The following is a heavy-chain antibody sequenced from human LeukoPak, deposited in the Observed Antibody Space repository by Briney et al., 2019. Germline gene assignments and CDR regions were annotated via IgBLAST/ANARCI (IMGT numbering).Heavy chain of an antibody. D-gene: IGHD2-21*02. Sequence: PSETLSLTCAVYGGSFSGYYWSWIRQPPGKGLEWIGETNHSGSTNYNPSLKSRVTISVDTSKNQFSLKLSSVTAADTAVYYCARAGSSGDDGFDYWGQGTLVTVSS. V-gene: IGHV4-34*01. CDR1: GGSFSGYY. CDR2: TNHSGST. CDR3: ARAGSSGDDGFDY. J-gene: IGHJ4*02.